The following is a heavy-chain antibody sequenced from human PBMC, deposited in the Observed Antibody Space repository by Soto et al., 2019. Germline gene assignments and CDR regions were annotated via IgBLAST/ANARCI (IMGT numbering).Heavy chain of an antibody. CDR1: GASMSSGGYY. V-gene: IGHV4-31*03. J-gene: IGHJ4*02. D-gene: IGHD3-10*01. Sequence: SETLSLTCTVSGASMSSGGYYWTWIRQSPGKGLEWIGYIYYSGSTYYNPSLESRVAISLDTSRSQFSLDVNSVTAADTSVYYCARAAESGTPFGFDYWGQGNLVTVSS. CDR3: ARAAESGTPFGFDY. CDR2: IYYSGST.